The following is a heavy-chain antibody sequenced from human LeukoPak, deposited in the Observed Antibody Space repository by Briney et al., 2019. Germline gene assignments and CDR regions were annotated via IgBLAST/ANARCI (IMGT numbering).Heavy chain of an antibody. CDR3: ARDFYYDNSGYHDAFDI. CDR2: ISYDGGNK. V-gene: IGHV3-30*04. D-gene: IGHD3-22*01. Sequence: GRSLRLSCAASGFTFSSYPMHWVRQAPGKGLEWVAFISYDGGNKYYADSVKGRFTISRDNSRNTLYLQMNSLRAEDTAVYYCARDFYYDNSGYHDAFDIWGQGTMVTVSS. CDR1: GFTFSSYP. J-gene: IGHJ3*02.